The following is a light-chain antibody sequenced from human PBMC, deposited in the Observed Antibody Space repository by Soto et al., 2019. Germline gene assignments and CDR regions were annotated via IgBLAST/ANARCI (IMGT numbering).Light chain of an antibody. CDR1: QSVSSSY. Sequence: EIVLSSSRGTLSLKQGKRATLSCRASQSVSSSYLVWHQQKPGQAPRLLIYAASRRATGIPDRFSGSGSETDFTLSISRLEPEDFAVYYCQQYGSSPWTFGQGTKVDIK. CDR2: AAS. V-gene: IGKV3-20*01. CDR3: QQYGSSPWT. J-gene: IGKJ1*01.